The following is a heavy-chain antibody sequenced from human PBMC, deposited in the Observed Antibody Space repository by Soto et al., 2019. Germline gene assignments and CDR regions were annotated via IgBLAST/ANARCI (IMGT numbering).Heavy chain of an antibody. D-gene: IGHD5-18*01. V-gene: IGHV1-69*13. J-gene: IGHJ4*02. CDR3: ARDQGFGYSYGQPFDY. CDR2: IIPIFGTA. Sequence: ASVKVSCKASGYTFTSYAISWVRQAPGQGLEWMGGIIPIFGTANYAQKFQGRVTITADESTSTAYMELSSLRSENTAVYYCARDQGFGYSYGQPFDYWGRGTLVTVSS. CDR1: GYTFTSYA.